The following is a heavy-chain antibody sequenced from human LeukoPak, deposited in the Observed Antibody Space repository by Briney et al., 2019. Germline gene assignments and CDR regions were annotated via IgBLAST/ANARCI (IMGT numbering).Heavy chain of an antibody. CDR1: GFTFSSYA. CDR3: AKVSTYGDDYHDAFDV. V-gene: IGHV3-23*01. J-gene: IGHJ3*01. Sequence: PGGSLRLSCAASGFTFSSYAMSWVRQAPGKGLEWVSAISGSGGVTYFTDSVRGRFTISRDNSKNTLYLQMNSLRAEDTAVYYCAKVSTYGDDYHDAFDVWGQGTMVTVSS. D-gene: IGHD4-17*01. CDR2: ISGSGGVT.